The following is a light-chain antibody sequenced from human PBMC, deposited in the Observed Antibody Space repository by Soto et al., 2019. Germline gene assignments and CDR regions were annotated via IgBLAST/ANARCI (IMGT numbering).Light chain of an antibody. V-gene: IGKV1-5*01. J-gene: IGKJ1*01. CDR1: QTISTW. CDR2: DAS. Sequence: DIHVTQSPPTLSASLGDRVTITLRASQTISTWMAWYQQKPGKAPKLLVYDASTLQSGVASRFSGSGSGTEFTLIISGLQPDDSATYYCQQYTNTNNPWMFGQGTKVDI. CDR3: QQYTNTNNPWM.